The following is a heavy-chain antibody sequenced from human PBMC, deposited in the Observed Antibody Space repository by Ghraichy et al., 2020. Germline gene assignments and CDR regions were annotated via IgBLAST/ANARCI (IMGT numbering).Heavy chain of an antibody. V-gene: IGHV1-18*01. Sequence: ASVKVSCKASGYTFPNYGINWVRQAPGQGLEWMGRISPYNGDTNYAQNFQGRVTMTTDTSTTTAYMDLRSLRSDETAVYYCARDGGGGRSDYWGQGSLVTVSS. CDR1: GYTFPNYG. D-gene: IGHD2-15*01. CDR2: ISPYNGDT. J-gene: IGHJ4*02. CDR3: ARDGGGGRSDY.